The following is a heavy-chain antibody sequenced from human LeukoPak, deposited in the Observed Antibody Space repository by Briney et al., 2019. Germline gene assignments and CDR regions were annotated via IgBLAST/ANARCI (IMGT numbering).Heavy chain of an antibody. V-gene: IGHV3-23*01. Sequence: GGSLRLSCISSVCTYSYYPMSSLSQAPGKGLEWVSGISSSGGSTDYADSVKGRFTISRDNSKNTLYLQMNSLRAEDTAVYYCAKSGEDWGQGTLVTVSS. D-gene: IGHD2-21*01. CDR3: AKSGED. CDR2: ISSSGGST. J-gene: IGHJ4*02. CDR1: VCTYSYYP.